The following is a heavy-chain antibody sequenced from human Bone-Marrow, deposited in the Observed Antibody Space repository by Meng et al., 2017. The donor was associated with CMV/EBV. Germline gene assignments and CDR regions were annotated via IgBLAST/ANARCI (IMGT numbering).Heavy chain of an antibody. CDR3: AREGIMVVGVATYGLDV. CDR1: GYTFTNYN. Sequence: AKVKVSCKASGYTFTNYNLDWERQAPGQGLEWMGWISANNGNTNYAQKLQGRVIMTTDTSTSTAYMEVRSLRPDDTAVYYGAREGIMVVGVATYGLDVWAQGPTVPVPS. V-gene: IGHV1-18*01. D-gene: IGHD3-3*01. CDR2: ISANNGNT. J-gene: IGHJ6*02.